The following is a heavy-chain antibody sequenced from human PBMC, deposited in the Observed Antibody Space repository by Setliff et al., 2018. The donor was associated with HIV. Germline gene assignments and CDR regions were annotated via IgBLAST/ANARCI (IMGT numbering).Heavy chain of an antibody. J-gene: IGHJ6*03. Sequence: ASVKVSCKASGYTFTSYGITWVRQAPGEGLEWMGWISAYTGNTNYAQKFHGRVSMTTDESTSTAYMELSSLRSEDTAVYYCAREPTVITMVRGAYMDVWGKGTTVTVSS. V-gene: IGHV1-18*01. CDR3: AREPTVITMVRGAYMDV. CDR2: ISAYTGNT. CDR1: GYTFTSYG. D-gene: IGHD3-10*01.